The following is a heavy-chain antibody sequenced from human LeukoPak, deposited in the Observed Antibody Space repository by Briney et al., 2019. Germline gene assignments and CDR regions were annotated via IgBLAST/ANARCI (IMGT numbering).Heavy chain of an antibody. Sequence: GASVKVSCKASGYTFTGYYMHWVRQAPGQGLEWMGRIIPILGMANYAQKFQGRVTITADKSTSTAYMELSSLRSEDTAVYYCARGRYFDWLLYENWFDPWGQGTLVTVSS. CDR1: GYTFTGYY. CDR2: IIPILGMA. V-gene: IGHV1-69*04. CDR3: ARGRYFDWLLYENWFDP. J-gene: IGHJ5*02. D-gene: IGHD3-9*01.